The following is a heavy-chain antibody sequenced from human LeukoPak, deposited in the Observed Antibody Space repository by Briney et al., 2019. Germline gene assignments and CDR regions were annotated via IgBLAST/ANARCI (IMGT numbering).Heavy chain of an antibody. Sequence: GGSLRLSCAASGFTFSGSALHWVRQASGKGLEWVGRIRSKANSYATAYAASVKGRFTISRDDSKNTAYLQMNSLKTEDTAVYYCTRAGRYYDPFDYWGQGTLVTVSS. CDR1: GFTFSGSA. CDR3: TRAGRYYDPFDY. CDR2: IRSKANSYAT. D-gene: IGHD3-22*01. V-gene: IGHV3-73*01. J-gene: IGHJ4*02.